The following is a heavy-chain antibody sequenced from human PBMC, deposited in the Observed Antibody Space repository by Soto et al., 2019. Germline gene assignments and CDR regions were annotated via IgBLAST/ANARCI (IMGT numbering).Heavy chain of an antibody. CDR3: ATYTGYEEYYFDY. Sequence: SSETLSLTCAVSGGYISSGGYFWSWIRQPPGKGLEWIGYINHSGSTYYNPSLTGRITISVDRSKNQFSLRLSSVTAADTAVYYCATYTGYEEYYFDYWGQGTLVTVSS. D-gene: IGHD5-12*01. CDR1: GGYISSGGYF. V-gene: IGHV4-30-2*01. J-gene: IGHJ4*02. CDR2: INHSGST.